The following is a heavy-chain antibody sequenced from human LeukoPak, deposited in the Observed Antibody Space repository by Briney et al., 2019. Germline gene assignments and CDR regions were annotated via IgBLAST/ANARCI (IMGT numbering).Heavy chain of an antibody. Sequence: ASVKVSCKASGYTFTGYYMHWVRQAPGQGLEWMGWIYPNSGGTNYAQKFQGRVTMTRDTSISTAYMELSRLRSDDTAVYYCARHVIYDILTGYRDYFDYWGQGALVTVSS. CDR3: ARHVIYDILTGYRDYFDY. CDR2: IYPNSGGT. J-gene: IGHJ4*02. V-gene: IGHV1-2*02. CDR1: GYTFTGYY. D-gene: IGHD3-9*01.